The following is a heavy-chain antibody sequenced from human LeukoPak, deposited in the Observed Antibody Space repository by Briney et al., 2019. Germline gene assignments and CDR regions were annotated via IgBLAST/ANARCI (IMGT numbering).Heavy chain of an antibody. D-gene: IGHD6-13*01. CDR1: GGSISSGGYY. Sequence: SETLPLTCTVSGGSISSGGYYWSWIRQHPGKGLEWIGYIYYIGSTYYNPSLKSRVTISVDTSKNQFSLKLSSVTAADTAVYYCAREEQQLVYNWFDPWGQGTLVTVSS. V-gene: IGHV4-31*03. CDR2: IYYIGST. CDR3: AREEQQLVYNWFDP. J-gene: IGHJ5*02.